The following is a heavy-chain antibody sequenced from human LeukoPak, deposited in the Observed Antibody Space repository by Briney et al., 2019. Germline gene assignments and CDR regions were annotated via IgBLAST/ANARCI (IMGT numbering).Heavy chain of an antibody. Sequence: PGGSLRLSCAASGFTFSSYSMNWVRQAPGKGLEWVSSISSSSSYIYYADSVKGRFTISRDNAKNSLYLQMNSLRAEDTAVYYCASANRFCSGGTCYGYWGQGALVTVSS. V-gene: IGHV3-21*01. D-gene: IGHD2-15*01. CDR2: ISSSSSYI. J-gene: IGHJ4*02. CDR3: ASANRFCSGGTCYGY. CDR1: GFTFSSYS.